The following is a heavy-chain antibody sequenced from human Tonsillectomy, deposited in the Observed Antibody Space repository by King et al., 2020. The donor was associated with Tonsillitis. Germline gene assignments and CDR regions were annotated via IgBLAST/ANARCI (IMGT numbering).Heavy chain of an antibody. V-gene: IGHV3-23*04. D-gene: IGHD3-10*01. Sequence: VQLVESGGGLVQPGGSLRLSCAASGFTFSSYAMSWVRQAPGKGLEWVSAISDSTASTYYADSVKGRFTISRDNSKNTMYLQMNSLRAEDTAVYYCAKDTKQCFGVLSSPPDSWGQGTLVTVSS. J-gene: IGHJ4*02. CDR2: ISDSTAST. CDR3: AKDTKQCFGVLSSPPDS. CDR1: GFTFSSYA.